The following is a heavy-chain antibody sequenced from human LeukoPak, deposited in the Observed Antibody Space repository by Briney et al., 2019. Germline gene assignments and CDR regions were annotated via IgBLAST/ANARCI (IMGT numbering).Heavy chain of an antibody. CDR1: GFTVSSNY. V-gene: IGHV3-53*01. Sequence: GGSLRLSCAASGFTVSSNYMSWVRQAPGKGLEWVSIICIAGTTHYADSVKGRFTISRDNSKNTLFLQMNSLRDEDTAMYYCARDSNPDVFDLWGQGTMVIVSS. J-gene: IGHJ3*01. D-gene: IGHD3-3*02. CDR2: ICIAGTT. CDR3: ARDSNPDVFDL.